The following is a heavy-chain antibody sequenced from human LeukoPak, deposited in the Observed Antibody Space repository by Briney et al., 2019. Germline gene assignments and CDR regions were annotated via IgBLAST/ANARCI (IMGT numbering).Heavy chain of an antibody. J-gene: IGHJ4*02. Sequence: GASVKVSCKASVYTFIRYYMHWVRPAPGQGVEWMGIINPSGGSARYAQTFQGRVTMTRDTSTSTVYMEVSTVKPKATAVYNCARLADYDSSGYLSYWGQGTLVTVSS. CDR1: VYTFIRYY. CDR2: INPSGGSA. D-gene: IGHD3-22*01. CDR3: ARLADYDSSGYLSY. V-gene: IGHV1-46*01.